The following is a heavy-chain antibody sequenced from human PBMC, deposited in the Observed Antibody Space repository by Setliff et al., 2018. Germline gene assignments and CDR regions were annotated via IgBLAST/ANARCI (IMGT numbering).Heavy chain of an antibody. J-gene: IGHJ6*03. D-gene: IGHD6-19*01. CDR3: AREQWLDPPGYYYMDV. Sequence: PSETLSLTCAVYGGSFSGYYWSWIRQPPGKGLEWIGYIYYSGSTNYNPSLKSRVTISVDTSKNQFSLKLSSVTAADMAVYYCAREQWLDPPGYYYMDVWAKGTTVTVSS. V-gene: IGHV4-59*12. CDR1: GGSFSGYY. CDR2: IYYSGST.